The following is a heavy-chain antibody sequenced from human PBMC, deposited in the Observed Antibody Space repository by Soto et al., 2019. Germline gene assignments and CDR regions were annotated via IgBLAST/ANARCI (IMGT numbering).Heavy chain of an antibody. D-gene: IGHD3-9*01. CDR3: ARVYRYYDILTGPFDY. V-gene: IGHV4-30-2*01. J-gene: IGHJ4*02. Sequence: SETLSLTCAVSGGSISSGGYSWSWIRQPPGKGLEWIGYIYHSGSTYYNTSLKSRVTISVDTSKNQFSLKLSSVTAADTAVYYCARVYRYYDILTGPFDYWGQGTLVTVSS. CDR1: GGSISSGGYS. CDR2: IYHSGST.